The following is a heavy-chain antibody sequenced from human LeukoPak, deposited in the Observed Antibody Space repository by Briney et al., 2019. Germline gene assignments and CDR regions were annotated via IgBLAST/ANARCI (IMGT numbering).Heavy chain of an antibody. V-gene: IGHV1-2*06. CDR2: INPNSGGT. Sequence: ASVKVSCKASGYTFTGYYMHWVRQAPGQGLEWMGRINPNSGGTNYAQKFQGRVTMTRDTSISTAYMELSRLRSDDTAVYYCAGNSYYGSGSYYTAIDYWGQGTLVTVSS. D-gene: IGHD3-10*01. J-gene: IGHJ4*02. CDR3: AGNSYYGSGSYYTAIDY. CDR1: GYTFTGYY.